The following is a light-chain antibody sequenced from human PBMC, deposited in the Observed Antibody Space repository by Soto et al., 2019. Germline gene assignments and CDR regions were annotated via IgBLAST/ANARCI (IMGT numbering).Light chain of an antibody. CDR1: KNDIGVYDF. Sequence: QSVLSQRPSASWSPGQSVTISCTGTKNDIGVYDFVSWYQHHPGKAPRLIIYEVVQRPSGVPDRFSGSKSGNTASLTVSGLQAADEADYFCKSYAGSNTYAFGSGTKVTVL. J-gene: IGLJ1*01. V-gene: IGLV2-8*01. CDR3: KSYAGSNTYA. CDR2: EVV.